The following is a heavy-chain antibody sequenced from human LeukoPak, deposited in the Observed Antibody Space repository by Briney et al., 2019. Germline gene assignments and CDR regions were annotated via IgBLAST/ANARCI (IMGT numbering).Heavy chain of an antibody. CDR3: AREEYYYGSGSYYKGGYYFDY. Sequence: SETLSLTCTVSGGTLSSYYWSWIWQPAGKGLEWIGRIYTSGSTNYNPSLKSRVTMSVDTSKNQFSLKLSSVTAADTAVYYCAREEYYYGSGSYYKGGYYFDYWGQGTLVTVSS. J-gene: IGHJ4*02. V-gene: IGHV4-4*07. CDR1: GGTLSSYY. CDR2: IYTSGST. D-gene: IGHD3-10*01.